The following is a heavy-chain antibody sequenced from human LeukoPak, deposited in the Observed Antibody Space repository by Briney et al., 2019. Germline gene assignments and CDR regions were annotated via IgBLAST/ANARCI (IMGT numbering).Heavy chain of an antibody. CDR1: GFIFDDYG. V-gene: IGHV3-20*04. J-gene: IGHJ6*03. CDR2: IRWSGGST. CDR3: ARGVYSNYPNYYYMDV. D-gene: IGHD4-11*01. Sequence: PGGSLRLSCAASGFIFDDYGMSWVRQPPGKGLEWVSGIRWSGGSTAYADSVKGRFIISRDNAKNSLYLQMNSLRAEDSALYYCARGVYSNYPNYYYMDVWGKGTTVTVSS.